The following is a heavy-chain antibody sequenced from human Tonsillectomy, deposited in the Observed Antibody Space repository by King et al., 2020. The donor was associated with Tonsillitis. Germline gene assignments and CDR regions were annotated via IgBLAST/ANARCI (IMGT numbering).Heavy chain of an antibody. CDR2: ISDSGNTI. Sequence: VKLVESGGALIQPGGSLRLSCAASGFTFSRYGMNWVRQAPGKGLEWVSYISDSGNTIYYADSVRGRFTISRDSAKNSMHLQMNSLRAEDTAIYYCARGSLLLEWFDYWGQGTLVTVSS. CDR1: GFTFSRYG. J-gene: IGHJ4*02. D-gene: IGHD3-3*01. V-gene: IGHV3-48*01. CDR3: ARGSLLLEWFDY.